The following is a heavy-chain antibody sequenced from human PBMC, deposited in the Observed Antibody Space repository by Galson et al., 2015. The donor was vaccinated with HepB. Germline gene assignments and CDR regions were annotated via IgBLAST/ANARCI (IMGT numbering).Heavy chain of an antibody. CDR3: ARDPTYYYGSAPLDG. CDR2: IYYSGST. V-gene: IGHV4-39*07. Sequence: ETLSLTCTVSGGSISSSSYYWGWIRQPPGKGLEWIGSIYYSGSTYYNPSLKSRVTISVDTSKNQFSLKLSSVTAADTAVYYCARDPTYYYGSAPLDGWGQGTLVTVSS. D-gene: IGHD3-10*01. CDR1: GGSISSSSYY. J-gene: IGHJ4*02.